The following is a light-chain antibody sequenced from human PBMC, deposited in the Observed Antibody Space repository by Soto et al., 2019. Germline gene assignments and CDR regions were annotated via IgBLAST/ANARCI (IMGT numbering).Light chain of an antibody. Sequence: EAVLTQSPATLSVSPGEGATLSCRASQNVATNLAWYQQRPGQAPRLLIYGASKRAIGLPARFSGSGSGTEFTLAITSLPSEDFAFDDCQQYNNWPYTFGQGTKVE. CDR1: QNVATN. J-gene: IGKJ1*01. CDR3: QQYNNWPYT. V-gene: IGKV3-15*01. CDR2: GAS.